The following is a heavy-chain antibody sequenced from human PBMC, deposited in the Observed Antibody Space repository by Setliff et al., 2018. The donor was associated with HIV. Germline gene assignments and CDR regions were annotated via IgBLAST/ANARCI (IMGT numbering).Heavy chain of an antibody. Sequence: GGSLRLSCAASGFTFDEYAMHWVRQAPGKGLEWVSGITSNSGRIGYADSIKGRFTISRDNAKSSLFLQMKSLRVEDTALYYCAKSSFRFFEDLSDWYFDLWGRGTLVTVSS. CDR1: GFTFDEYA. D-gene: IGHD3-16*02. CDR2: ITSNSGRI. J-gene: IGHJ2*01. V-gene: IGHV3-9*01. CDR3: AKSSFRFFEDLSDWYFDL.